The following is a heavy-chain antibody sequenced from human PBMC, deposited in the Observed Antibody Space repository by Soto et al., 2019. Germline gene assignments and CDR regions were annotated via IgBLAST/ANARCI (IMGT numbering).Heavy chain of an antibody. CDR1: VFNVISYW. Sequence: PGWSLRLSCAVSVFNVISYWMSWVRQAPGKGLEWVASIKEDGSEIYYLHSVRGRFSISRDSAGNALHLTMNYLSAEDTGVYFCARDIGFDYVNWGQGTLVTDSS. D-gene: IGHD3-16*01. V-gene: IGHV3-7*01. J-gene: IGHJ4*02. CDR2: IKEDGSEI. CDR3: ARDIGFDYVN.